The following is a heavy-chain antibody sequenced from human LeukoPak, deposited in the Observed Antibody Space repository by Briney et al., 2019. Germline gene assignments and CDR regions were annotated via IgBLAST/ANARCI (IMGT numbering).Heavy chain of an antibody. V-gene: IGHV1-18*01. CDR2: ISAYNGNT. CDR1: GYTFTSYG. Sequence: ASVKVSCKASGYTFTSYGISWVRQAPGQGLEWMGWISAYNGNTNYAQKLQGRVTMTTDTSTSTAYMELRSLRSDDTAVYYRATTPQPGSGFDYWGQGTLVTVSS. D-gene: IGHD1-14*01. J-gene: IGHJ4*02. CDR3: ATTPQPGSGFDY.